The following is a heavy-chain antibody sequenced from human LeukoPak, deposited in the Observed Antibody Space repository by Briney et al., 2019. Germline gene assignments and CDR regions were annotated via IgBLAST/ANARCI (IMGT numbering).Heavy chain of an antibody. CDR1: GGSIGSSY. CDR2: IYYSGST. J-gene: IGHJ5*02. Sequence: SETLSLTCTVSGGSIGSSYWSWIRQPPGKGLEWIGYIYYSGSTNYNPFLKSRGTISVDTSKNQLSLRLTSVTAADTAVYYCASTGSSSNWYFDPWGQGTLVTVSS. CDR3: ASTGSSSNWYFDP. V-gene: IGHV4-59*08. D-gene: IGHD6-13*01.